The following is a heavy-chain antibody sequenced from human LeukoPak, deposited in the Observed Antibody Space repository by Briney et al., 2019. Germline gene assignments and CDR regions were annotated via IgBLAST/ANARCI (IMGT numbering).Heavy chain of an antibody. D-gene: IGHD1-26*01. V-gene: IGHV4-4*02. J-gene: IGHJ2*01. CDR2: IYPSGST. Sequence: SGTLSLTCAVSGGSISSRNWWIWVRQPPGKGLEWIGEIYPSGSTNYNPSLKSQVTISIDKSKNQFSLKLSSVTAADTAVYYCARSGVTWYFDLWGRGTLVTVSS. CDR3: ARSGVTWYFDL. CDR1: GGSISSRNW.